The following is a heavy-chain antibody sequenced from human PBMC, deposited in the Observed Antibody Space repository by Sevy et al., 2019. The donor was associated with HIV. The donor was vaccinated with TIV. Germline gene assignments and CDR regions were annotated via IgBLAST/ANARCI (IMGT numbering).Heavy chain of an antibody. CDR3: ARISSSPRAYYYYFGMDV. J-gene: IGHJ6*02. Sequence: GESLKISCKGSEYNFTNYWIGWVRQTPGKGLEWMGIIYPGDSGTRYSPSFQDQVTISADKSISTAYLQWSSLKASDTAMYYCARISSSPRAYYYYFGMDVWGQGTTVTVSS. CDR1: EYNFTNYW. D-gene: IGHD6-6*01. V-gene: IGHV5-51*01. CDR2: IYPGDSGT.